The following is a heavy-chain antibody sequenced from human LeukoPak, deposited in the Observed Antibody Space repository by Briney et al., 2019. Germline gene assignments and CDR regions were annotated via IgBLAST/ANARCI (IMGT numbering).Heavy chain of an antibody. CDR1: GGSISSGGYY. V-gene: IGHV4-30-2*01. Sequence: SQTLSLTCTVSGGSISSGGYYWSWIRQPPGKGLEWIGYIYHSGSTYYNPSLKSRVTISVDRSKNQFSLKLSSVTAADTAVYYCARDWTGYVWGSYRYAFDIWGQGTMVTVSS. CDR2: IYHSGST. D-gene: IGHD3-16*02. J-gene: IGHJ3*02. CDR3: ARDWTGYVWGSYRYAFDI.